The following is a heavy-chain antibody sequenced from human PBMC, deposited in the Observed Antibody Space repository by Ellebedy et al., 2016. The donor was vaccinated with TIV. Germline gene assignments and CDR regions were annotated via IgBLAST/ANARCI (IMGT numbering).Heavy chain of an antibody. Sequence: AASVKVSCKASGYTFRNHYLHWVRQAPGQGLKWMGVINPSGGPPRYAQKFQGRVTLTTDTSTSAVYMELSTLNSEDTAVYYCGRATPRYFDVVTGYGLVDFWGLGTLVAVSS. D-gene: IGHD3-9*01. V-gene: IGHV1-46*01. CDR3: GRATPRYFDVVTGYGLVDF. CDR2: INPSGGPP. J-gene: IGHJ4*02. CDR1: GYTFRNHY.